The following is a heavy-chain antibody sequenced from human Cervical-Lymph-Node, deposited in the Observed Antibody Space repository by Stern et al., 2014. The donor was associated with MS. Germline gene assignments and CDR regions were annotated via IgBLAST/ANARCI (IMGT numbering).Heavy chain of an antibody. CDR1: GDTFTSHY. CDR2: INLSTGSS. CDR3: ARDVARKYYFDS. Sequence: QVQLVQSGPEVKKPGASVRVSCKASGDTFTSHYKHWVRQAPGLGLEWMGLINLSTGSSIYAQRFQGRVAMTRDTSSTTVYLELSSLTSEETALYYCARDVARKYYFDSWGQGTLVTVSS. V-gene: IGHV1-46*01. D-gene: IGHD2-21*01. J-gene: IGHJ4*02.